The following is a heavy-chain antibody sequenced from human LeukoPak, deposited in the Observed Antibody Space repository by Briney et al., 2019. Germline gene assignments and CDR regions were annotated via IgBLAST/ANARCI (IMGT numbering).Heavy chain of an antibody. CDR2: ISGRGGDT. J-gene: IGHJ4*02. V-gene: IGHV3-23*01. CDR1: GFTFSSYA. D-gene: IGHD7-27*01. Sequence: GGALRLSCAASGFTFSSYAMIWVRQAPGKGLEWVSAISGRGGDTYYAASVKGRFTIFRDNSKNTVYLRMNSLGAEDTAVYYCAKDPWGSRGYFDYWGQGTLVTVSS. CDR3: AKDPWGSRGYFDY.